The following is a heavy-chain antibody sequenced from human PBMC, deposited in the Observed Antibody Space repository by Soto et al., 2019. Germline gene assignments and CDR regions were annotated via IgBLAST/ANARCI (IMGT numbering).Heavy chain of an antibody. V-gene: IGHV1-18*01. CDR1: GYTFTSYG. J-gene: IGHJ5*02. CDR3: ARLYCISTSCYPYNWFDP. D-gene: IGHD2-2*01. CDR2: ISAYNGNT. Sequence: ASVKVSCKASGYTFTSYGISWVRQAPGHGLEWMGWISAYNGNTNYAQKLQGRVTMTTDTSTSTAYMELRSLRSDDTAVYYCARLYCISTSCYPYNWFDPWGQGTLVTVSS.